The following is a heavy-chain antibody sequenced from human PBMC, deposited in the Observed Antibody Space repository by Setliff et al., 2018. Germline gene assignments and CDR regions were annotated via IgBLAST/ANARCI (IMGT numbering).Heavy chain of an antibody. CDR3: ATRLYDSSGYQDLGY. Sequence: SETLSLTCTVSGGSFNSANYYWNWIRKPPGKGLEWIGFIFSSGTTSYNPSLMSRVFMSIDTSQNQVSLRLSSVTAADTAVYYCATRLYDSSGYQDLGYWGQGTLVTVS. D-gene: IGHD3-22*01. CDR2: IFSSGTT. V-gene: IGHV4-30-4*08. CDR1: GGSFNSANYY. J-gene: IGHJ4*02.